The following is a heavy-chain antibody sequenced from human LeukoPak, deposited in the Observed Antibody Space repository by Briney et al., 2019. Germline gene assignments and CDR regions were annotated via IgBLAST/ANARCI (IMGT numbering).Heavy chain of an antibody. CDR3: AKVVSGSYFFDY. D-gene: IGHD1-26*01. CDR2: ISGSGGST. J-gene: IGHJ4*02. CDR1: GFTVSSNY. Sequence: TGGSLRLSCAASGFTVSSNYMSWVRQAPGKGLEWVSAISGSGGSTYYADSVKGRFTISRDNSKNTLYLQMNSLRAEDTAVYYCAKVVSGSYFFDYWGQGTLVTVSS. V-gene: IGHV3-23*01.